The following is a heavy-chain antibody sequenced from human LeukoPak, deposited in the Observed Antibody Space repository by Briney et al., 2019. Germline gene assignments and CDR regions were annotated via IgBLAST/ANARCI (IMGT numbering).Heavy chain of an antibody. J-gene: IGHJ4*02. D-gene: IGHD6-19*01. CDR3: ANSGWYFSHRFDY. V-gene: IGHV3-23*01. CDR1: GFTSSSYA. CDR2: ISGSGGST. Sequence: PGGSLRLSCAASGFTSSSYAMSWVRQAPGKGLEWVSAISGSGGSTYYADSVKGRFTISRDNSKNTLYLQMNSLRAEDTAVYYCANSGWYFSHRFDYWGQGTLVTVSS.